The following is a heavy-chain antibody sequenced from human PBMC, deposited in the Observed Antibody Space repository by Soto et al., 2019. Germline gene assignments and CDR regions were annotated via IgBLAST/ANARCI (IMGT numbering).Heavy chain of an antibody. CDR3: ARTVPYSSSWFDY. V-gene: IGHV4-61*01. D-gene: IGHD6-13*01. CDR1: GGSVSSGSYY. Sequence: QVQLQESGPGLVKPSETLSLTCTVSGGSVSSGSYYWSWIRQPPGKGLEWIGYIYYSGSTNYNPSLKGRVTISVDTSKNQFSLKLSSVTAADTAVYYCARTVPYSSSWFDYWGQGTLVTVSS. CDR2: IYYSGST. J-gene: IGHJ4*02.